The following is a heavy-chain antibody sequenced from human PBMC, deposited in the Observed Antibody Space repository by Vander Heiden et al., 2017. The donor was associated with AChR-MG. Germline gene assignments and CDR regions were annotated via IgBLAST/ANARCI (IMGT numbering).Heavy chain of an antibody. D-gene: IGHD6-19*01. CDR3: ARDRAVAGRGYFDY. V-gene: IGHV3-33*01. CDR2: IWYDGSIE. Sequence: QVHLVESGGGVVQPGRSLRLSCAASGFTFSDYGFHWVRQAPGKGLEWVAVIWYDGSIEYYTDTVKGRFTISRDNSRNTLHLQMNSLRVEDTAVYYCARDRAVAGRGYFDYWAQGILGPVSS. J-gene: IGHJ4*02. CDR1: GFTFSDYG.